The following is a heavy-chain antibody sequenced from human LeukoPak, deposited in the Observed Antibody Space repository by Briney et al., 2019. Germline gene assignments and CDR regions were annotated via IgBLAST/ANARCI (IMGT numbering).Heavy chain of an antibody. D-gene: IGHD2-15*01. CDR1: RFTFSSYS. J-gene: IGHJ4*02. Sequence: GGSLRLSCSASRFTFSSYSMNWVRQAPGKGLEWVSSISSSSSYIYYADSVKGRFTISRDNAKNSLYLQMNSLRAEDTAVYYCARDDDSPTFDYWGQGTLVTVSS. V-gene: IGHV3-21*01. CDR2: ISSSSSYI. CDR3: ARDDDSPTFDY.